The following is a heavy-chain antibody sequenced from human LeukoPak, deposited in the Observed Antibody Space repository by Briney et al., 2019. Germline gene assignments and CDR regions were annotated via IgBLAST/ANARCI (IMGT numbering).Heavy chain of an antibody. J-gene: IGHJ6*02. CDR1: GFTFSSYA. CDR2: ISYDGSNK. Sequence: GGSLRLSCAASGFTFSSYAMHWVRQAPGKGLEWVAVISYDGSNKYYADSVKGRFTISRDNSKNTLYLQMNSLRAEDTAVYYCARGTYGSGSFPPGYYYYGMDVWGQGTTVTVSS. D-gene: IGHD3-10*01. CDR3: ARGTYGSGSFPPGYYYYGMDV. V-gene: IGHV3-30*04.